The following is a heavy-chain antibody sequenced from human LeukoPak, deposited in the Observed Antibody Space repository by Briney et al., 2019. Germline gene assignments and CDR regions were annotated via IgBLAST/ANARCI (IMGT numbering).Heavy chain of an antibody. Sequence: SETLSLTCAVYGGSFSGYYWSWIRQPPGKGLEWIGYIHYSGRTNYNSSLKSRVTISVDTSKNQFSLKLSSVTAADTAVYYCARGGGRYYIDVWGKGTTVTVSS. J-gene: IGHJ6*03. CDR1: GGSFSGYY. CDR2: IHYSGRT. D-gene: IGHD3-16*01. CDR3: ARGGGRYYIDV. V-gene: IGHV4-59*01.